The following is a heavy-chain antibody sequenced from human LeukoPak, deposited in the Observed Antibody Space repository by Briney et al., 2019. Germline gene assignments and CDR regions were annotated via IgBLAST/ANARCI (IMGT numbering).Heavy chain of an antibody. CDR1: GGSISGGSYY. CDR3: ALDFDY. CDR2: IYTSGST. Sequence: PSQTLSLTCTVSGGSISGGSYYWSWIRQPAGKGLEWIGRIYTSGSTNYNPSLKSRVTISVDTSKNQFSLKLSSVTAADTAVYYCALDFDYWGQGTLVTVSS. V-gene: IGHV4-61*02. J-gene: IGHJ4*02.